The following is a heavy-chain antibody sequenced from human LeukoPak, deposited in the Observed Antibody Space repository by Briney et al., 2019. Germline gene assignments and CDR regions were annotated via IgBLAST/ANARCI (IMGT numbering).Heavy chain of an antibody. CDR2: ISGSGSVS. CDR1: GFTFSSYS. D-gene: IGHD3-10*01. J-gene: IGHJ3*02. Sequence: GGSLRLSCAASGFTFSSYSMNWVRQAPGKGLEWISYISGSGSVSYYEDAVKGRFTISRDNAKNSLYLQMNSLRDEDTALYYCARDGGFGFLAAFDIWGQGTMVTVSS. CDR3: ARDGGFGFLAAFDI. V-gene: IGHV3-48*02.